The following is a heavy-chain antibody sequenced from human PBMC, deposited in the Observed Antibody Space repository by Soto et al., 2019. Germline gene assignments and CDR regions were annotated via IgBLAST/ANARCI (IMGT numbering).Heavy chain of an antibody. J-gene: IGHJ6*02. CDR1: GLTVSSNY. CDR3: ARNRYVTYYGMDV. V-gene: IGHV3-53*01. Sequence: PGGSLRLSCAVSGLTVSSNYMNWVRRAPGKGLEWVSVIYSGGSTYYADSVKGRFTISRDNSKNTLYLQMNSLRAEDTAVYYCARNRYVTYYGMDVWGQGTTVTVSS. D-gene: IGHD3-16*01. CDR2: IYSGGST.